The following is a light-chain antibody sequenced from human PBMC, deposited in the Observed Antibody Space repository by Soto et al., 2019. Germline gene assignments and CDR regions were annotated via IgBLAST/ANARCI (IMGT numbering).Light chain of an antibody. J-gene: IGKJ2*01. Sequence: DIQMTQSPSSLSASVGDRVTITCRASQSISSYLNWYQQKPGKAPKLLIYAASSLQSGVPSRFSGSGSGTDFTLTISSLQPEEFATDYCQQSYSTLMYTFGLGTKLEIK. CDR1: QSISSY. V-gene: IGKV1-39*01. CDR2: AAS. CDR3: QQSYSTLMYT.